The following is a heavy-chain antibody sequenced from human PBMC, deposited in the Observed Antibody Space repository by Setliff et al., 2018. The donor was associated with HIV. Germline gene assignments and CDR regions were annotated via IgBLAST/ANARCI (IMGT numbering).Heavy chain of an antibody. CDR1: GGTFSSYV. Sequence: SVKVSCKASGGTFSSYVISWVRQAPGQGPEWMGGIIPMYGVTNYAQKLQGRVTMTTDTSTSTAYMELSSLSSEDTAVYYCARDQTGVAAAAFGGGSAWSDEGFDIWGQGTMVTVSS. CDR2: IIPMYGVT. J-gene: IGHJ3*02. V-gene: IGHV1-69*10. CDR3: ARDQTGVAAAAFGGGSAWSDEGFDI. D-gene: IGHD6-13*01.